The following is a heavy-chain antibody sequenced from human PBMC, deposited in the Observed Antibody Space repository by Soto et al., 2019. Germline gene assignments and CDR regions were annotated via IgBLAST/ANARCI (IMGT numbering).Heavy chain of an antibody. D-gene: IGHD3-16*01. V-gene: IGHV3-66*01. CDR1: GFTVSSNY. J-gene: IGHJ3*02. CDR3: AWGLWEYDAFDI. CDR2: IYSGGST. Sequence: PGGSLRLSCAASGFTVSSNYTSWVRQAPGKGLEWVSVIYSGGSTYYADSVKGRFTISRDNSKNTLYLQMNSLRAEDTAVSYCAWGLWEYDAFDIWGQGTMVTVS.